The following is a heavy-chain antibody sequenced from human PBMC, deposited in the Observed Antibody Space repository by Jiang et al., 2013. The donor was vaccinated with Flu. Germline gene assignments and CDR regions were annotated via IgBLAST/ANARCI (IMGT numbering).Heavy chain of an antibody. V-gene: IGHV6-1*01. Sequence: SVSSNSAAWNWIRQSPSRGLEWLGRTYYRSKWYNDYAVSVKSRITINPDTSKNQFSLQLNSVTPEDTAVYYCARGIVVVPAAIANYYYMDVWGKGTTGHRLL. CDR3: ARGIVVVPAAIANYYYMDV. CDR2: TYYRSKWYN. CDR1: SVSSNSAA. D-gene: IGHD2-2*01. J-gene: IGHJ6*03.